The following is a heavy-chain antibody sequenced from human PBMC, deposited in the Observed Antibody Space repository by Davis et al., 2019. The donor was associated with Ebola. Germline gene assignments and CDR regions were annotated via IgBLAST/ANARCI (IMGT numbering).Heavy chain of an antibody. CDR1: GFTFSTYA. Sequence: PGGSLRLSCAGSGFTFSTYAMTWVRQAPGKGLEWVSRINPDGSFTDYADSVKGRFSISRDSTSNTLYLQMNGLRAEDTAIYYCTKGWGTIVSWGQGTLVTVSS. J-gene: IGHJ4*02. D-gene: IGHD3-16*01. V-gene: IGHV3-23*01. CDR2: INPDGSFT. CDR3: TKGWGTIVS.